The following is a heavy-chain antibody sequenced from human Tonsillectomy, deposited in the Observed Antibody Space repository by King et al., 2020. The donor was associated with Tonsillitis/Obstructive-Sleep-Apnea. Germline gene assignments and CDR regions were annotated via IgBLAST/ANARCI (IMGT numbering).Heavy chain of an antibody. V-gene: IGHV4-31*03. Sequence: VQLQESGPGLVKPSQTLSLTCTVSGGSISSGGYYWSWIRQHPGKGLEWIGYIFYSGSTNYNASLKSRVTMSVDTSKNQFSLKLSSVTAADTAVYYCARAAPLYCSSTSCYYFDYWGQGTLVTVSS. CDR2: IFYSGST. CDR1: GGSISSGGYY. J-gene: IGHJ4*02. CDR3: ARAAPLYCSSTSCYYFDY. D-gene: IGHD2-2*01.